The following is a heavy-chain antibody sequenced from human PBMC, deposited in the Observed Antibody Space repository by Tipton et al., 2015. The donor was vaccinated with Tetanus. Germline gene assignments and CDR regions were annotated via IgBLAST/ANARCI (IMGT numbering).Heavy chain of an antibody. CDR3: ASGSSIRHGLDV. D-gene: IGHD2-2*01. J-gene: IGHJ6*02. Sequence: QSGAEVKKPGASVKVSCKASGYAITSYGLNWVRKAAGRGFEWMGWLNPKSGSAAYAPRFQGRVTMTTNTSITTAFMEVASLTYEDTAVYYCASGSSIRHGLDVWGHGTSVTVSS. CDR1: GYAITSYG. V-gene: IGHV1-8*02. CDR2: LNPKSGSA.